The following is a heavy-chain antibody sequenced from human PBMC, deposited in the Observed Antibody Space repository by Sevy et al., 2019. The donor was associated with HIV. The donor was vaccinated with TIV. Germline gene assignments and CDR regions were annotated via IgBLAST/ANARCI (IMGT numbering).Heavy chain of an antibody. J-gene: IGHJ4*01. CDR1: GFTFSNYG. CDR3: AKTRYHYHICGFFGGTFVPDY. Sequence: GGSLRLSCAASGFTFSNYGIHWVRQAPGKGLEWLAFISFDGSDKYYADSVKGRFTISREDSKNTLYLHLNSLRVEDTAVYYCAKTRYHYHICGFFGGTFVPDYWGHGTLVTISS. CDR2: ISFDGSDK. D-gene: IGHD3-22*01. V-gene: IGHV3-30*18.